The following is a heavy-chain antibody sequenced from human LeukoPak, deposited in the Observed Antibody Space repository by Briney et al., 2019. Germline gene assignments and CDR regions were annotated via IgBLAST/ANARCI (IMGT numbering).Heavy chain of an antibody. CDR2: IIPIFGTA. Sequence: SVKVSCKASGGTFSSYAISWVRQAPGQGLEWMGGIIPIFGTANYAQKFQGRVTITADESTSTAYMELSSLRSEDMAVYYCAREGQQFGYFDYWGQGTLVTVSS. CDR3: AREGQQFGYFDY. D-gene: IGHD3-10*01. V-gene: IGHV1-69*01. CDR1: GGTFSSYA. J-gene: IGHJ4*02.